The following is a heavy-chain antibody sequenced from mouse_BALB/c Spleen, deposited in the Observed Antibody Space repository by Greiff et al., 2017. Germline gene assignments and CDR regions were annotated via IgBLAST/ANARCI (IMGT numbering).Heavy chain of an antibody. Sequence: VKLVESGPGLVAPSQSLSITCTVSGFSLTSYGVHWVRQPPGKGLEWLGVIWAGGSTNYNSALMSRLSISKDNSKSQVFLKMNSLQTDDTAMYYCAREGTTATLYAMDYWGQGTSVTVSS. CDR3: AREGTTATLYAMDY. CDR1: GFSLTSYG. V-gene: IGHV2-9*02. CDR2: IWAGGST. D-gene: IGHD1-2*01. J-gene: IGHJ4*01.